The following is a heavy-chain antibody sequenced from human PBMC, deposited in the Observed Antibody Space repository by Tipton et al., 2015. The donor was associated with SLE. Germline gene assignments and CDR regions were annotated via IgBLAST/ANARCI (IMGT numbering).Heavy chain of an antibody. CDR1: GFTVNSNY. V-gene: IGHV3-53*01. CDR2: IYSGGST. CDR3: ARDLSGAVPGASDY. D-gene: IGHD3-3*01. J-gene: IGHJ4*02. Sequence: SLRLSCAASGFTVNSNYMSWVRQAPGKGLEWVSVIYSGGSTYYADSVKGRFTISRDNSKNTLYLQMNSLRAEDTAVYYCARDLSGAVPGASDYWGQGTLVTVSS.